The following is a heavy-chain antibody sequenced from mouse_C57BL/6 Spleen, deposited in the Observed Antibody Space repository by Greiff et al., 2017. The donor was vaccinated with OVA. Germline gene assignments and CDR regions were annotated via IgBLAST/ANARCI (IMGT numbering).Heavy chain of an antibody. V-gene: IGHV1-22*01. CDR2: INPNNGGT. CDR1: GYTFTDYN. CDR3: ARLPSITTEVADY. J-gene: IGHJ2*01. D-gene: IGHD1-1*01. Sequence: VQLKQSGPELVKPGASVKMSCKASGYTFTDYNMHWVKQSHGKSLEWIGYINPNNGGTSYNQKFKGKATLTVNKSSSTACMGLRSLTSEDSAVYSCARLPSITTEVADYWGQGTTLTVSS.